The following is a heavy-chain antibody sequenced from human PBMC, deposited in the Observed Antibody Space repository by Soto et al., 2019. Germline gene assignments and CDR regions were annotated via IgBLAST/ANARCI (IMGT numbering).Heavy chain of an antibody. CDR3: ARQLPVGATSWFDP. CDR1: GGSINSDDSF. CDR2: LYYGGST. D-gene: IGHD1-26*01. J-gene: IGHJ5*02. Sequence: SETLSLTCSVSGGSINSDDSFWGWVRQSPGKGLEWIGSLYYGGSTFYNPSLKSRVTISLDTSKNHFSLRLTSVTAADTAIYYCARQLPVGATSWFDPWGQGTLGTV. V-gene: IGHV4-39*01.